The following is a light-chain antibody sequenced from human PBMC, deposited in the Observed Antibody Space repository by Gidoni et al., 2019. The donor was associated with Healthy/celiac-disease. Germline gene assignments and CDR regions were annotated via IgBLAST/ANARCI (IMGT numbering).Light chain of an antibody. CDR3: QSYDSSRAHVV. CDR2: GNS. J-gene: IGLJ2*01. Sequence: QSVLTQPPSVSGAPGQRVTIPCTGSSPNIGAGYDVHWYQQLPGTAPKLLIYGNSNRPSGVPDRFSGSKSGTSASLAITGLQAEDEADYYCQSYDSSRAHVVFGGGTKLTVL. CDR1: SPNIGAGYD. V-gene: IGLV1-40*01.